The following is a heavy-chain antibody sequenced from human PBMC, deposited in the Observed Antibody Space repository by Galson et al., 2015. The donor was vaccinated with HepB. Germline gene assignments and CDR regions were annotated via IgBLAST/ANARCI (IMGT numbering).Heavy chain of an antibody. Sequence: SLRLSCAASGFTFSSYWMHWVRQAPGKGLVWVSRINSDGSSTSYADSVKGRFTISRDNAKNTLYLQMNSLRAEDTAVYYCARVGGGYIVGAPTFDYWGQGTLVTVSS. CDR2: INSDGSST. J-gene: IGHJ4*02. V-gene: IGHV3-74*01. D-gene: IGHD1-26*01. CDR3: ARVGGGYIVGAPTFDY. CDR1: GFTFSSYW.